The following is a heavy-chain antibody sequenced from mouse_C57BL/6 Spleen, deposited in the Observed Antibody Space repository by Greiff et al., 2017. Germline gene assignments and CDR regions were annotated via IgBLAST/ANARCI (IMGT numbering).Heavy chain of an antibody. CDR1: GYTFTSYW. J-gene: IGHJ2*01. CDR3: ERIYDGYYGFFDY. D-gene: IGHD2-3*01. V-gene: IGHV1-61*01. CDR2: IYPSDSET. Sequence: QVQLQQPGAELVRPGSSVKLSCKASGYTFTSYWMDWVKQRPGQGLEWIGNIYPSDSETHYNQKFKAKATLTVDKSSSTAYMQLSSLTSEDSAVYYCERIYDGYYGFFDYWGQGTTLTVSS.